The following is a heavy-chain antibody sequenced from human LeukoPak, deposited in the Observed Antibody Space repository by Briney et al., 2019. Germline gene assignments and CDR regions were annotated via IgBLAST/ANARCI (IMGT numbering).Heavy chain of an antibody. CDR2: ISGSGGGT. Sequence: GGSLRLSCAASGFTFSSYAMNWVRQVPGKGLEWVSGISGSGGGTYYADSVKGRFTISRDNSKNTLYLQMNSLRAEDTAVYYCAKDERWFGFGDIVDPWGQGTLVTVSS. J-gene: IGHJ5*02. CDR3: AKDERWFGFGDIVDP. D-gene: IGHD3-10*01. V-gene: IGHV3-23*01. CDR1: GFTFSSYA.